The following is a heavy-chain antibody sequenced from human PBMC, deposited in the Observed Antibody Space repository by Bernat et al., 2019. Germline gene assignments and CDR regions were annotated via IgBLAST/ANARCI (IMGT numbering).Heavy chain of an antibody. D-gene: IGHD6-19*01. CDR2: RKEDGSDK. Sequence: EVQLVESGGGLVQPGGSLRLPCSASGFTFRGYWMTWVRQAPGKGLECVANRKEDGSDKYYVDSVKGRFTISRDNAQNSLYLQLNSLRVEDTAVYYCARRRGSASLDYWGQGTLITVSS. CDR3: ARRRGSASLDY. CDR1: GFTFRGYW. V-gene: IGHV3-7*03. J-gene: IGHJ4*02.